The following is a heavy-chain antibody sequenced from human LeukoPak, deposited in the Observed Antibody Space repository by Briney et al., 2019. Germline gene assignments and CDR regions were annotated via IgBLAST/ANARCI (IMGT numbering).Heavy chain of an antibody. J-gene: IGHJ4*02. CDR2: INSDGFTT. D-gene: IGHD6-19*01. Sequence: PGGSLRLSCAASGFXFSTYWMHWVRQAPGKGLMWVSRINSDGFTTNYADSVKGRFTISRDIAKNTLYLQMNSLRAEDTAVYYCTSGMSVASTRGYFDYWGQGTLVTVSS. CDR3: TSGMSVASTRGYFDY. V-gene: IGHV3-74*01. CDR1: GFXFSTYW.